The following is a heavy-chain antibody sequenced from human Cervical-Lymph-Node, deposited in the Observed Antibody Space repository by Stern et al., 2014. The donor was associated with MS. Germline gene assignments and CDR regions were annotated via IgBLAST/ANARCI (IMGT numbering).Heavy chain of an antibody. J-gene: IGHJ5*02. Sequence: EVQLVESGGALVKPGRSLRLSCTASGFSIRDHAMAWFRQGPGKGLEWVGFIRSKGYGGTTEYAASVKGRFIISRDDSKNIAYLQMNSLKTEDTSVYYCTRDSDPGLAVVGMGAYWFDPWGQGTLVTVSS. CDR3: TRDSDPGLAVVGMGAYWFDP. CDR1: GFSIRDHA. CDR2: IRSKGYGGTT. V-gene: IGHV3-49*05. D-gene: IGHD6-19*01.